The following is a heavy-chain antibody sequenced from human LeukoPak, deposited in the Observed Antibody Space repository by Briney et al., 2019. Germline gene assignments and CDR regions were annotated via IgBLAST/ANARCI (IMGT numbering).Heavy chain of an antibody. J-gene: IGHJ4*02. CDR1: GGSISSYY. CDR3: ARNYYFDY. V-gene: IGHV4-59*08. Sequence: SETLSLTCTVSGGSISSYYWSWIRQPPGKGLEWIGYIYYSGSTNYNPSLKSRVTISVATSKNQFSLKVSSVTAADTAVYYCARNYYFDYWGQGTLVTVSS. CDR2: IYYSGST.